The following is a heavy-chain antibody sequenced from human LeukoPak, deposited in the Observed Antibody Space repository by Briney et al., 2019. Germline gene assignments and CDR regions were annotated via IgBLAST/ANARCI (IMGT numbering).Heavy chain of an antibody. CDR1: GFTFSSYA. J-gene: IGHJ4*02. V-gene: IGHV3-30*01. D-gene: IGHD3-9*01. CDR2: ISYDGSNK. Sequence: PGRSLRLSCAASGFTFSSYAMHWVRQAPGKGLEWVAVISYDGSNKYYADSVKGRFTISRDNSKNTLYLQMNSLRAEDTAVYYCAKVGGWDDNLAGRISDYWGQGTLVTVSS. CDR3: AKVGGWDDNLAGRISDY.